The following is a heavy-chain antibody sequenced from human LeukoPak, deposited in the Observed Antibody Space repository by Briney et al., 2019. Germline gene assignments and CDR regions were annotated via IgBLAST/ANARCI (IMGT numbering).Heavy chain of an antibody. CDR1: GYTFTGYY. CDR2: INPNSCGT. D-gene: IGHD3-22*01. CDR3: ARGYDSSGYYYLQVDY. V-gene: IGHV1-2*02. J-gene: IGHJ4*02. Sequence: ASVKVSCKASGYTFTGYYMHWVRQAPGQGLEWMGWINPNSCGTNYAQKFQGRVTMTRDMSISTAYMELSRLRSDDTAVYYCARGYDSSGYYYLQVDYWGQGTLVTVSS.